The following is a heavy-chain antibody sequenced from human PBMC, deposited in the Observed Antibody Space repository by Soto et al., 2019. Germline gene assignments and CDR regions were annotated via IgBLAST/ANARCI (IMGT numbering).Heavy chain of an antibody. CDR1: GGSFSGHY. V-gene: IGHV4-34*01. CDR3: ARGSVDTVDSSGVYEV. CDR2: ISHSGVN. D-gene: IGHD3-22*01. J-gene: IGHJ4*02. Sequence: PSETLSLTCAVSGGSFSGHYWSWIRQPPRKGLEWIRVISHSGVNSYNPSLKSRVTISVDTSKNQLSLKLTSVTAADRAVYYCARGSVDTVDSSGVYEVWGQGTPVTVSS.